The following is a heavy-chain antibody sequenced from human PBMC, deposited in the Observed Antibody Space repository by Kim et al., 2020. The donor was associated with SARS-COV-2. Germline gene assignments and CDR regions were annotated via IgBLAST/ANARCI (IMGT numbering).Heavy chain of an antibody. CDR3: AKEEGSGYSSGWTYYYYDMDV. V-gene: IGHV3-30*18. Sequence: GGSLRLSCAASGFTSSSYGMHWVRQAPGKGLEWVAVISYDGSNKYYADSVKGRFTISRDNSKNTLYLQMNSLRAEDTAVYYCAKEEGSGYSSGWTYYYYDMDVWGQGTTVTVSS. CDR2: ISYDGSNK. D-gene: IGHD6-19*01. J-gene: IGHJ6*02. CDR1: GFTSSSYG.